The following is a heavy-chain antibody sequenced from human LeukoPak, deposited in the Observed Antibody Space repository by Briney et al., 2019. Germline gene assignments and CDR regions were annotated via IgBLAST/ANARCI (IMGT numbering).Heavy chain of an antibody. V-gene: IGHV1-69*06. D-gene: IGHD6-13*01. J-gene: IGHJ6*03. CDR1: GGTFSSYT. CDR3: ARDPGYSSSWYYNYYYYMDV. CDR2: LIPIFGTA. Sequence: ASVKVSCKPSGGTFSSYTISWVRQAPGQGLEWMGGLIPIFGTANYAQKFQGRVTITADKSTSTAYMELSSLRSEDTAVYYCARDPGYSSSWYYNYYYYMDVWGKGTTVTVSS.